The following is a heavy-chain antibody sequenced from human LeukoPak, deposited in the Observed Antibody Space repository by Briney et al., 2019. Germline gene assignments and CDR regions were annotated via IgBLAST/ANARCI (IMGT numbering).Heavy chain of an antibody. D-gene: IGHD2-2*01. Sequence: SETLSLTCTVSGGSISSGSYYWSWIRQPAGKGLEWIGHIYTSGSTNYNPSLKSRVTISVDTSKNQFSLKLSSVTAADTAMYYCARCSSTSCPWVWGQGTLVTVSS. CDR3: ARCSSTSCPWV. CDR1: GGSISSGSYY. V-gene: IGHV4-61*09. CDR2: IYTSGST. J-gene: IGHJ4*02.